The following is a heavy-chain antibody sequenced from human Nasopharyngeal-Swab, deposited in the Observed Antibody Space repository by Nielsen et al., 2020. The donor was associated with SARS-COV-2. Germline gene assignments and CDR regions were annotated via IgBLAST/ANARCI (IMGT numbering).Heavy chain of an antibody. V-gene: IGHV2-26*01. CDR3: ARAGLELRPFYFYYYMDV. J-gene: IGHJ6*03. Sequence: WIRQPPGKALEWLAHIYSNDEKSYTTSLKNRLTISKDTSKSQVVLTMANVDPVDTATYYCARAGLELRPFYFYYYMDVWGEGTTVTVSS. CDR2: IYSNDEK. D-gene: IGHD1-7*01.